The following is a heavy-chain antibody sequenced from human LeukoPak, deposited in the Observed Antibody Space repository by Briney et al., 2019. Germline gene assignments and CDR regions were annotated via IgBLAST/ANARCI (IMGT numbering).Heavy chain of an antibody. V-gene: IGHV3-48*03. J-gene: IGHJ6*02. Sequence: GGSLRLSCAASGFTFSSYEMNWVRQAPGKGLEWVSYISSSGSTIYYADSVKGRFTISRDNAKNSLYLQMNSLRAEDTAVYYCAREGYYGSGRPNTYYYYGMDVWGQGTTVTISS. CDR2: ISSSGSTI. D-gene: IGHD3-10*01. CDR1: GFTFSSYE. CDR3: AREGYYGSGRPNTYYYYGMDV.